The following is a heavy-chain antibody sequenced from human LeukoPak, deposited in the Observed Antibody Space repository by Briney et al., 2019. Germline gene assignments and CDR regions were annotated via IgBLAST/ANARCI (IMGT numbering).Heavy chain of an antibody. V-gene: IGHV3-23*01. J-gene: IGHJ4*02. CDR3: AKVSWLGTLPSYHFDS. CDR2: ICGSGGCT. Sequence: GGSLRLSCEASGFTFNTYAIYWVRQAPGKGLEWVSGICGSGGCTYYADSVKGRFTISRDNSKNTVYLQMNSLTADDTAVYYCAKVSWLGTLPSYHFDSWGQGTQVTVSS. CDR1: GFTFNTYA. D-gene: IGHD6-19*01.